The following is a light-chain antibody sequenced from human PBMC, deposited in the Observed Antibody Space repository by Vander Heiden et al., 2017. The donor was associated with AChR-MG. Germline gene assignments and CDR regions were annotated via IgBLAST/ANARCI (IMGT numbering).Light chain of an antibody. J-gene: IGKJ5*01. CDR1: QVIISA. CDR2: DSS. Sequence: AIQFTQSPASLSASVGDRVTITCRASQVIISALAWYQQKPGKAPKLLIYDSSTLEGGVPSRFSGSGYGTDFTLTISSLQPEDFATYYCQQWQHFPLSLTFGQGTRLEIK. V-gene: IGKV1D-13*01. CDR3: QQWQHFPLSLT.